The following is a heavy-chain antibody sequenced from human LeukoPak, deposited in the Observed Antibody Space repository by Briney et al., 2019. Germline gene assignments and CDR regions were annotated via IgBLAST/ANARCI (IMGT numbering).Heavy chain of an antibody. V-gene: IGHV1-69*05. Sequence: ASVKVSCKASGGTFSSYAISWVRQAPGQGLEWMGGIIPIFGTANYAQKFQGRVTITTDESTSTAYMELSSLRSEDTTVYYCARDIAAAGNYWGQGTLVTVSS. CDR3: ARDIAAAGNY. J-gene: IGHJ4*02. D-gene: IGHD6-13*01. CDR1: GGTFSSYA. CDR2: IIPIFGTA.